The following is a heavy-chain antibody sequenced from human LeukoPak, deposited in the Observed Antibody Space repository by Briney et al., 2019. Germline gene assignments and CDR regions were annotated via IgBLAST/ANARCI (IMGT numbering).Heavy chain of an antibody. CDR2: IHNSGNT. CDR3: AREGTTGRNLNWFDS. J-gene: IGHJ5*01. Sequence: SETLSLTCTVSGGSICSYYWSWIRQPPGKGLEWIGHIHNSGNTNYNPSLKSRVTLSVDTSENQFSLKLSSVTAADTAVYYCAREGTTGRNLNWFDSWGQGTLVTVSS. V-gene: IGHV4-59*01. D-gene: IGHD1-1*01. CDR1: GGSICSYY.